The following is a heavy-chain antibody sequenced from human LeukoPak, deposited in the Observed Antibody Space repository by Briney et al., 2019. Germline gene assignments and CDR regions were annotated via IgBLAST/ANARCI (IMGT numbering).Heavy chain of an antibody. CDR1: GFTFSSYG. CDR2: IRYDGSNK. J-gene: IGHJ4*02. Sequence: GGSLRLSCAASGFTFSSYGMHWVRQAPGKGLEWVAFIRYDGSNKYYADSVRGRFTISRDNSKNTLYLQMNSLRAEDTAVYYCARVRFGELLWALDYWGQGTLVTVSS. D-gene: IGHD3-10*01. CDR3: ARVRFGELLWALDY. V-gene: IGHV3-30*02.